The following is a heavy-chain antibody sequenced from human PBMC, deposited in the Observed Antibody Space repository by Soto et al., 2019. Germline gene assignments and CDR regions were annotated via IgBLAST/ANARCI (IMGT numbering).Heavy chain of an antibody. D-gene: IGHD1-26*01. J-gene: IGHJ4*02. CDR2: IRGSGGDT. CDR1: GFTFAAYA. Sequence: LRLSCAASGFTFAAYAMHWVRQAPGKGLEWVSVIRGSGGDTYYVDSVKGRFTTSRDNSKHPLYLQMNTLRAEDTALYYCPRRLSLSYWDLLHFPPPDYWGQGTLVTVSS. V-gene: IGHV3-23*01. CDR3: PRRLSLSYWDLLHFPPPDY.